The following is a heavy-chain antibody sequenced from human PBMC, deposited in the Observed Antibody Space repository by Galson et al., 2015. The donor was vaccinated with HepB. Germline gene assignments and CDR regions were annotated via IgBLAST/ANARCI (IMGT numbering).Heavy chain of an antibody. V-gene: IGHV3-74*01. CDR3: ATIFLDFDY. D-gene: IGHD3-3*01. CDR1: GFSFSRHW. J-gene: IGHJ4*02. CDR2: INSDGSSI. Sequence: SLRLSCAASGFSFSRHWMHWVRQAPGKGLVWVSRINSDGSSITYADSVKGRFTISRDHAKNTLYLQMNSLRAEDTAVYYCATIFLDFDYWGQGTPVTVSS.